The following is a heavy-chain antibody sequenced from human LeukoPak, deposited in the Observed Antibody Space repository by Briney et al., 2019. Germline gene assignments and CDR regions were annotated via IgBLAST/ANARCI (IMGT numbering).Heavy chain of an antibody. D-gene: IGHD6-19*01. J-gene: IGHJ4*02. CDR2: INHSGST. CDR1: GGPFSGYY. V-gene: IGHV4-34*01. CDR3: ARGGWYTMVDY. Sequence: SPSETLSLTCAVYGGPFSGYYWSWIRQPPGKGLEWIGEINHSGSTNYNPSLKSRVTISVDTSKNQFSLKLSSVTAADTAVYYCARGGWYTMVDYWSQGTLVTVSS.